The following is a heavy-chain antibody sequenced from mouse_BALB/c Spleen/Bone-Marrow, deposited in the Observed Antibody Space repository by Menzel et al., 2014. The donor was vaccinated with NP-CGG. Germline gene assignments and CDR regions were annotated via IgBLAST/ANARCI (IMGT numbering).Heavy chain of an antibody. Sequence: EVQLVESGGGLVQPGGSLKLPCATSGFTFSDYYMYWVRQTPAKRLEWVAYISHGGGSTYYPDTVKGRFTISRDNAKNTLDLQMSRLKAEDTAMYYCARHNYDETWFAYWGQGTLVTVSA. CDR3: ARHNYDETWFAY. CDR2: ISHGGGST. D-gene: IGHD2-4*01. CDR1: GFTFSDYY. J-gene: IGHJ3*01. V-gene: IGHV5-12*02.